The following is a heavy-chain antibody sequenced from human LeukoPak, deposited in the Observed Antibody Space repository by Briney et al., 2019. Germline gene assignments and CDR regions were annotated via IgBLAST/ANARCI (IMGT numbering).Heavy chain of an antibody. V-gene: IGHV3-7*04. D-gene: IGHD3-3*01. CDR3: ARGGRFLEWLPTRSDFDY. Sequence: ETLSLTCAVYGGSFSGYYWSWIRQPPGKGLEWVANIKQDGSEKYYVDSVKGRFTISRDNAKNSLYLQMNSLRAEDTAVYYCARGGRFLEWLPTRSDFDYWGQGTLVTVSS. CDR2: IKQDGSEK. J-gene: IGHJ4*02. CDR1: GGSFSGYY.